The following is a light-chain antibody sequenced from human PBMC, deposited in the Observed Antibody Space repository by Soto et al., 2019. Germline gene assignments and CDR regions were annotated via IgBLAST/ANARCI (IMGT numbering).Light chain of an antibody. CDR2: GNS. J-gene: IGLJ2*01. CDR1: SSNIGAGYD. Sequence: QSVLTQPPLVSGAPGQRVTISCTGSSSNIGAGYDVHWYQQLPGTAPKVLIYGNSNRPSGVPDRFSGSKSGTSASLAITGLQAEEEADYYCQSYDSSLNGVVFGGGTKLTVL. V-gene: IGLV1-40*01. CDR3: QSYDSSLNGVV.